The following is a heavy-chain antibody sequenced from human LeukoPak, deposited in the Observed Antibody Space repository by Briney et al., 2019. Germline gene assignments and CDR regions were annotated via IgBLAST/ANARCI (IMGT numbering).Heavy chain of an antibody. J-gene: IGHJ3*02. D-gene: IGHD2-15*01. CDR3: AKVLRARAALDAFDI. Sequence: QPGGSLRLSCAASGFTFSTYSMNWVRQAPGKGLEWASYISGSSGTIYYADSVKGRFTISRDNSKNTLYLQMNSLRAEDTAVYYCAKVLRARAALDAFDIWGQGTMVTVSS. CDR2: ISGSSGTI. CDR1: GFTFSTYS. V-gene: IGHV3-48*01.